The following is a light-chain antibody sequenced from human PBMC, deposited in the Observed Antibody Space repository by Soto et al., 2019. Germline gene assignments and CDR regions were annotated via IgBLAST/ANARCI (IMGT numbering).Light chain of an antibody. J-gene: IGKJ4*01. V-gene: IGKV3-20*01. CDR1: QSVSSSY. CDR2: GAS. CDR3: QQYGSSPRLT. Sequence: EIVLTQSPGTLSLSPGERATLSCRASQSVSSSYLAWYQQKPGQAPRLLIYGASSRATGIPDRFSGSGSGTVFTLTISRRAPEDFAVYYCQQYGSSPRLTFGGGTKVEIK.